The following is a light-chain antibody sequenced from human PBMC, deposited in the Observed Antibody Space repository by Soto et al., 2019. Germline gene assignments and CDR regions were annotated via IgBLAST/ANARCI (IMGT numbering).Light chain of an antibody. V-gene: IGLV1-51*02. J-gene: IGLJ3*02. Sequence: QSVLTQPPSVSAAPGQKVTISCSGSSSNIGNNYVSWYQQLPGTAPKLLIYENSLRPLGIPDRFSGSKSGTSATLGITGLQTGDEADYYCGTWDSTLSAGVFGGGTQLTVL. CDR3: GTWDSTLSAGV. CDR2: ENS. CDR1: SSNIGNNY.